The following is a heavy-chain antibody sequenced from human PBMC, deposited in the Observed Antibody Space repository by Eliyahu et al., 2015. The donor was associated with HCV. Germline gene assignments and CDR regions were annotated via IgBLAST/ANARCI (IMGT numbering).Heavy chain of an antibody. J-gene: IGHJ6*02. CDR1: GFTFNNDW. Sequence: EVQLVESGGGLVQPGGSLRLSCAASGFTFNNDWMSWVRQAPGKGLEWVANIKSDGSEKYYVDSVKGRFTISRDNAKNSLYLQMNSLRAEDTAVYYCARDWVVRGYTSGTAYFYHVMDVWGQGTTVTVSS. CDR2: IKSDGSEK. D-gene: IGHD3-10*02. CDR3: ARDWVVRGYTSGTAYFYHVMDV. V-gene: IGHV3-7*03.